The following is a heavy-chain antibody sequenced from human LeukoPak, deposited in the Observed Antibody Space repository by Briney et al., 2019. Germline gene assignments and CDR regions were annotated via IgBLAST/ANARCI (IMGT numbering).Heavy chain of an antibody. CDR1: GASMSSDGYY. CDR3: ARVSRYCSGGSCQPFHWFDP. CDR2: IYYSGST. V-gene: IGHV4-61*08. D-gene: IGHD2-15*01. Sequence: PSQTLSLTCNVSGASMSSDGYYWSWIRQPPGKGLEWIGYIYYSGSTNYNPSLKSRVTISVDTSKNQFSLKLSSVTAADTAVYHCARVSRYCSGGSCQPFHWFDPWGQGTLVTVSS. J-gene: IGHJ5*02.